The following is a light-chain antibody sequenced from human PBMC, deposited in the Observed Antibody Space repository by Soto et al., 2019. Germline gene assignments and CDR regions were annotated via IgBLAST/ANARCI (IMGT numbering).Light chain of an antibody. J-gene: IGKJ4*01. CDR1: QSVLYSSDNKNY. Sequence: DIVTTQSPDSLAVSLGERATIIGKSSQSVLYSSDNKNYLAWYQQKPGQPPKLLIYWASTRDSGVPDRFSGSGSGADFTLTISSLQAEDVAVYYCQQYYSTLTFGGGTKVEIK. V-gene: IGKV4-1*01. CDR3: QQYYSTLT. CDR2: WAS.